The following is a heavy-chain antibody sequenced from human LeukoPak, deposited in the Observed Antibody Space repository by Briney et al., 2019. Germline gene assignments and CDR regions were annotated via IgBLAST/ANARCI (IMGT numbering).Heavy chain of an antibody. CDR2: IYTSGST. D-gene: IGHD3-22*01. CDR3: AAQHYYDSSGSYYFDY. CDR1: GGSISSGSYY. V-gene: IGHV4-61*02. J-gene: IGHJ4*02. Sequence: SETLSLTCTVSGGSISSGSYYWSWIRQPAGKGLEWIGRIYTSGSTNYNPSLKSRVTISVDTSKNQFSLKLSSVTAADTAVYYCAAQHYYDSSGSYYFDYWGQGTLVTVSS.